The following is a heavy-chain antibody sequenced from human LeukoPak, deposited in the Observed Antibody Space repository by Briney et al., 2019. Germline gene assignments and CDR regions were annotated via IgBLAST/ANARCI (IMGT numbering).Heavy chain of an antibody. D-gene: IGHD3-3*01. CDR1: GFTFSSYA. CDR3: AKDGALLRFSAISYYFEY. J-gene: IGHJ4*02. CDR2: ISASGGGT. Sequence: GGSLRLSCAASGFTFSSYAMSWVRQAPGEGLEWVSGISASGGGTYYADSVKGRFTISRDNSNNTLYLRMNSLRVEDTAVYYCAKDGALLRFSAISYYFEYWGQGTLVTVSS. V-gene: IGHV3-23*01.